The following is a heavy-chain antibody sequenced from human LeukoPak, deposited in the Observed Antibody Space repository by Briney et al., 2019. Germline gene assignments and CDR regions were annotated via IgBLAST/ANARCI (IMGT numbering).Heavy chain of an antibody. J-gene: IGHJ4*02. D-gene: IGHD6-6*01. Sequence: ASVKVSCKASGYTFTGYYMHWVRQAPGQGLEWMGWINPNSGGTNYAQKFQGRVTMTRDTSISTAYMELSRLRSDDTAVYYCARVDYSTSSGFDFWGQGTLVTVSS. CDR2: INPNSGGT. CDR1: GYTFTGYY. V-gene: IGHV1-2*02. CDR3: ARVDYSTSSGFDF.